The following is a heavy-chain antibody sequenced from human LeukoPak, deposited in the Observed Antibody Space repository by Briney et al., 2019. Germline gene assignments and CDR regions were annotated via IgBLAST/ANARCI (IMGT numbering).Heavy chain of an antibody. D-gene: IGHD6-6*01. Sequence: GGSLRLSCGGSGFTFGHYAMSWVRQAPGKGLGWLSGIGGSGGTTGYADSVEGRFTISRDNSKNTLFLHMNNLRVEDTAVYYCAKEASSIAPDYYFDYWGQGTLVTVSS. CDR2: IGGSGGTT. V-gene: IGHV3-23*01. CDR3: AKEASSIAPDYYFDY. J-gene: IGHJ4*02. CDR1: GFTFGHYA.